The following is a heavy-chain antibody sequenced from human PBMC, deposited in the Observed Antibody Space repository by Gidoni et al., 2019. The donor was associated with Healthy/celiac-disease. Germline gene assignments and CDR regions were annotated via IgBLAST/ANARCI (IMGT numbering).Heavy chain of an antibody. J-gene: IGHJ3*02. D-gene: IGHD3-22*01. Sequence: QVQLVQSGAEVKKPGASVKVSCKASGYTCTGYYMHWVRQAPGQGLEWMGWVNPNSGGTNYAQKFQGRVTMTRDTSISTAYMELSRLRSDDTAVYYCATPGYDSSGYRDAFDIWGQGTMVTVSS. V-gene: IGHV1-2*02. CDR2: VNPNSGGT. CDR1: GYTCTGYY. CDR3: ATPGYDSSGYRDAFDI.